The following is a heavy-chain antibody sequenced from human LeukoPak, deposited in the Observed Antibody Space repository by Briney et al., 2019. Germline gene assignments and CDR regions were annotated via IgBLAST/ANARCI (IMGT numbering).Heavy chain of an antibody. CDR3: AKDTQQLGGY. D-gene: IGHD6-13*01. CDR2: ISGSGGST. CDR1: GFTFSSYA. J-gene: IGHJ4*02. V-gene: IGHV3-23*01. Sequence: GGSLRLSCAASGFTFSSYAMSWVHQAPGKGLGWVSAISGSGGSTYYADSVKGRFTISRDNSKNTLYLQMNSLRAEDTAVYYCAKDTQQLGGYWGQGTLVTVSS.